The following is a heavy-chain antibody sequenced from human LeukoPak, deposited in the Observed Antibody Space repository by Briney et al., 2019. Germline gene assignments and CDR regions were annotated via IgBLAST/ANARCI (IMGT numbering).Heavy chain of an antibody. J-gene: IGHJ4*02. Sequence: SETLSLTCTVSGDSISRSTYYWAWIRQPPGKGLEWIGSVYYGRSPYFNPSLESRATISVDTSKNHFSLKTSSVTAADTAVYYCARSSGTGTFSYWGQGTLVTVSS. CDR3: ARSSGTGTFSY. D-gene: IGHD6-25*01. CDR1: GDSISRSTYY. V-gene: IGHV4-39*02. CDR2: VYYGRSP.